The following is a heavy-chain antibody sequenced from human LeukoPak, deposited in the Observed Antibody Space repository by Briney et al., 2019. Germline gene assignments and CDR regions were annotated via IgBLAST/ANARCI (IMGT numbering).Heavy chain of an antibody. CDR2: ISYDGTNK. CDR3: AKVGDNWDFDY. D-gene: IGHD3-16*01. CDR1: GFTFSSYA. Sequence: GGSLRLSCAAYGFTFSSYAMHWVRQAPGKGLEWVALISYDGTNKYYAVSVKGRFTTSRDNSKNTLYLHMNSLRAEDTAVYYCAKVGDNWDFDYWGQGTLVSVSS. J-gene: IGHJ4*02. V-gene: IGHV3-30*18.